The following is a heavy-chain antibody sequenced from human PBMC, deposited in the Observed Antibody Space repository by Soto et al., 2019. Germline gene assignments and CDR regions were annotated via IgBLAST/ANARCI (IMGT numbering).Heavy chain of an antibody. D-gene: IGHD4-17*01. J-gene: IGHJ4*02. CDR1: VYRFSYYY. Sequence: XSVKVSCKASVYRFSYYYMHWVRQAPGQGLEWMGWINPDTGVTKYTQKFQGRVTMTRDTSISTAYLELSGLTSDDTAIYFCARKVRDYNFDYWGQGPLVTVSS. V-gene: IGHV1-2*02. CDR2: INPDTGVT. CDR3: ARKVRDYNFDY.